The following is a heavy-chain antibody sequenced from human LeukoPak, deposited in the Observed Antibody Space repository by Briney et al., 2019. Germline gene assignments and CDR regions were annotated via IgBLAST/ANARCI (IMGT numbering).Heavy chain of an antibody. J-gene: IGHJ4*02. D-gene: IGHD5-18*01. CDR2: INPSGGST. CDR1: GYTFTSYA. V-gene: IGHV1-46*01. CDR3: ARGYSYGYGDY. Sequence: ASVKVSCKASGYTFTSYAMNWVRQAPGQGLEWMGIINPSGGSTSYAQKFQGRVTMTRDMSTSTVYMELSSLRSEDTAVYYCARGYSYGYGDYWGQGTLVTVSS.